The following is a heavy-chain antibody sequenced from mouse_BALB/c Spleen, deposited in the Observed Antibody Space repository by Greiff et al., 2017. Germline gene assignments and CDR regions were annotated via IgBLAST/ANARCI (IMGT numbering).Heavy chain of an antibody. CDR2: ISYSGST. CDR1: GYSITSDYA. J-gene: IGHJ4*01. D-gene: IGHD2-1*01. CDR3: ARYPNYVGAMDY. V-gene: IGHV3-2*02. Sequence: EVQLQQSGPGLVKPSQSLSLTCTVTGYSITSDYAWNWIRQFPGNKLEWMGYISYSGSTSYNPSLKSRISITRDTSKNQFFLQLNSVTTEDTATYYCARYPNYVGAMDYWGQGASVTGSS.